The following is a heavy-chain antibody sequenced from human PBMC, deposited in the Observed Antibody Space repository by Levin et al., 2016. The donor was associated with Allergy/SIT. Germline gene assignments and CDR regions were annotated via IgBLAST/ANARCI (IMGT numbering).Heavy chain of an antibody. Sequence: TLSLTCSVSGGSIRSHYWSWIRQPPGKALEWLARIDWDNDKYYKTSLKTRLTISKDASKTQVVLTMTNMDTVDTGTYYCARSSQNSGWLALDSWGQGTLVTVSS. CDR1: GGSIRSHYW. CDR2: IDWDNDK. CDR3: ARSSQNSGWLALDS. D-gene: IGHD6-19*01. J-gene: IGHJ5*01. V-gene: IGHV2-70*11.